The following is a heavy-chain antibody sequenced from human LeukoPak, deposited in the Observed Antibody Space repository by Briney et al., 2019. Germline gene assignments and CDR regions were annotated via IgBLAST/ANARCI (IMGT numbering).Heavy chain of an antibody. D-gene: IGHD3-3*01. CDR1: GFTVSSNY. J-gene: IGHJ6*03. CDR3: ARAQYYDFWSAHMDV. CDR2: IYSGGST. Sequence: GGSVRLSCAASGFTVSSNYMSWVRQAPGKGLEWVSVIYSGGSTYYADSVKGRFTISRDNSKNTLYLQMNSLRAEDTAVYYCARAQYYDFWSAHMDVWGKGTTVTVSS. V-gene: IGHV3-66*01.